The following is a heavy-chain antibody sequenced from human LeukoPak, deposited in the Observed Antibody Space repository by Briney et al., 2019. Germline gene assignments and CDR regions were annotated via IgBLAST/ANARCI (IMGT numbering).Heavy chain of an antibody. Sequence: SETLSLTCAVSGGSISTSDWWSWVRQPPGKGLEWIGEIYHSGSTNYNPSFKSRVTISIDKSKIQFSLKLNSMTAADTAVFYCARRNYYDSTGYYPTDYWGQGTLVTVSS. CDR3: ARRNYYDSTGYYPTDY. CDR2: IYHSGST. J-gene: IGHJ4*02. D-gene: IGHD3-22*01. CDR1: GGSISTSDW. V-gene: IGHV4-4*02.